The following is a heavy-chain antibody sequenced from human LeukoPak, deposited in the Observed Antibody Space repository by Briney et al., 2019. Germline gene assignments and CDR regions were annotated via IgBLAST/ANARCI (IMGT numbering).Heavy chain of an antibody. CDR2: ISSDGYSP. Sequence: GGSLRLSCAASGFPFSSYWMHWVRQAPGKGLVWVSCISSDGYSPTYAGSVRGRFTISRDNAENTLYLQMNSLGAEDTAVYYCVRHLTGTYSRDAAFDIWGQGTMVTVSS. D-gene: IGHD1-26*01. CDR1: GFPFSSYW. V-gene: IGHV3-74*01. J-gene: IGHJ3*02. CDR3: VRHLTGTYSRDAAFDI.